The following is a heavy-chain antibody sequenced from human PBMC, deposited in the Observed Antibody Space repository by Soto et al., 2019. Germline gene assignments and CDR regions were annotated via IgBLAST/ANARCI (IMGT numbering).Heavy chain of an antibody. CDR2: ISYYRSNK. CDR1: GFSFSSYA. CDR3: ARDEQLALDY. D-gene: IGHD6-6*01. Sequence: QVQLVESGGGVVQPGRSLRLSCAASGFSFSSYAMRWVRQAPGKGLEWVAVISYYRSNKYYADSVKGRFTISRDNSKDTLYLQMNTLRAEDTAVYYCARDEQLALDYWGQGTLVTVSS. V-gene: IGHV3-30-3*01. J-gene: IGHJ4*02.